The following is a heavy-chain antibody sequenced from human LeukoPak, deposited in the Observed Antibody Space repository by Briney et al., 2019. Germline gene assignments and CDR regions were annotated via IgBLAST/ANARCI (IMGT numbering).Heavy chain of an antibody. CDR1: GFTFSSYS. V-gene: IGHV3-21*01. J-gene: IGHJ6*02. CDR3: ARDLIMITFGGVIVDYYYYGMDV. Sequence: GGSLRLSCAASGFTFSSYSMNWVRQAPGKGLEWVSSISSSSSYIYYADSVKGRFTISRDNAKNSLYLQMNSLRAEDTAVYYCARDLIMITFGGVIVDYYYYGMDVWGQGTTVTVSS. CDR2: ISSSSSYI. D-gene: IGHD3-16*02.